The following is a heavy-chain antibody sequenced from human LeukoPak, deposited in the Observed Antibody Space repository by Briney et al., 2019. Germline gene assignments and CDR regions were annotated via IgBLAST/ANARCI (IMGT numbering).Heavy chain of an antibody. V-gene: IGHV3-66*02. D-gene: IGHD3-10*01. CDR3: ARGRAGSKPWVEFHP. J-gene: IGHJ5*02. CDR2: IYTDGAT. CDR1: GITVSQSD. Sequence: GGSLRLFCAISGITVSQSDMSWVRQAPGRGLEWVSLIYTDGATHYADSVKGRFTISRDTSKNTVYLEMRNLRPEDTAVYFCARGRAGSKPWVEFHPWGQGTLVTVSS.